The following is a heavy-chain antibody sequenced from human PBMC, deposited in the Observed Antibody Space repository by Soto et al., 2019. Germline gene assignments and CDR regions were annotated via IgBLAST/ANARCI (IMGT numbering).Heavy chain of an antibody. Sequence: SETLSLTCTVSGGSISSGGYYWSWIRQHPGKGLEWIGYIYYSGSTYYNPSLKSRVTISVDTSKNQFSLKLSSVTAADTAVYYCARGGWNYDFDYWGQGTLVTVSS. D-gene: IGHD1-7*01. CDR3: ARGGWNYDFDY. V-gene: IGHV4-31*03. CDR2: IYYSGST. J-gene: IGHJ4*02. CDR1: GGSISSGGYY.